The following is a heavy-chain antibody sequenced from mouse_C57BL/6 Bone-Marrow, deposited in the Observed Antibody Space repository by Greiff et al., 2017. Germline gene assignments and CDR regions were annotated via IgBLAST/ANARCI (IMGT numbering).Heavy chain of an antibody. CDR3: ARHARYYYGSSYGYFDV. CDR2: FYPGSGSI. J-gene: IGHJ1*03. Sequence: VQLQESGAELVKPGASVKLSCKASGYTFTESTIHWVKQRSGQGLEWIGWFYPGSGSIKYNEKFKDKATLTADKSSSTVYMELSRLTSEDAAVYFCARHARYYYGSSYGYFDVWGTGTTVTVSS. D-gene: IGHD1-1*01. V-gene: IGHV1-62-2*01. CDR1: GYTFTEST.